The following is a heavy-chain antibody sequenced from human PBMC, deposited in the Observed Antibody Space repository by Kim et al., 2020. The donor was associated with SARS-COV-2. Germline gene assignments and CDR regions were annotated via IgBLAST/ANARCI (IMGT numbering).Heavy chain of an antibody. CDR3: AKDMSLYGINWYGGFDH. Sequence: GGSLRLSCAASGFTFSNYAMHWVRQAPGKGLEWVSGISGSGGDTYYADSVRGRFTISRDNSKDTLYLQMNSLRAEDTAVYYCAKDMSLYGINWYGGFDHWGQGGLVTVSS. CDR2: ISGSGGDT. CDR1: GFTFSNYA. D-gene: IGHD6-13*01. V-gene: IGHV3-23*01. J-gene: IGHJ4*02.